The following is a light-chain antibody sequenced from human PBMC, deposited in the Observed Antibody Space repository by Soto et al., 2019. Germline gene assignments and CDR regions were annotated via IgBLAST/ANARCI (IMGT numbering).Light chain of an antibody. CDR3: QQRSNI. CDR1: ESTSGY. V-gene: IGKV3-11*01. Sequence: EIVLTQSPATLSLSPGDTATLSCRASESTSGYLAWYQQKPGQAPRLLIYDASHRATGIPARFSGSRSGTDFTLTISSLEPEDFAVYYCQQRSNIFGPETKVDIK. CDR2: DAS. J-gene: IGKJ3*01.